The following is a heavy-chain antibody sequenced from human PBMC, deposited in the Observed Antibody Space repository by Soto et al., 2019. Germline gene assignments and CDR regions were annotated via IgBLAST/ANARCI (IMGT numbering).Heavy chain of an antibody. V-gene: IGHV3-21*06. CDR3: SRLVASETGYGMDV. CDR1: GFIFSSHN. D-gene: IGHD3-9*01. J-gene: IGHJ6*02. Sequence: DVQLVESGGGLVKPGGSLRLSCAASGFIFSSHNMNWVRQAPGKGLEWVSSITGSSSYIFYADSVKGRFTISRDNAKNTVYLQMNSLRAEDTGVYYCSRLVASETGYGMDVWGQGTTVTVSS. CDR2: ITGSSSYI.